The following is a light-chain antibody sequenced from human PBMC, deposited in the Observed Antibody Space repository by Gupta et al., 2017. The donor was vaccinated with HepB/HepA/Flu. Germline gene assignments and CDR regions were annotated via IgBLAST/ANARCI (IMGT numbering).Light chain of an antibody. Sequence: DIVMTQSPLSLPVTPGESASISCRSSQSLLHSNGYTYLDWYLQKPGQSPRLLTYLGSNRASGVPDRFRGSGSGTDFTLKISRVEAEDFGVYYCMQGGQRPPTFGGGTKVQIK. CDR3: MQGGQRPPT. CDR2: LGS. V-gene: IGKV2-28*01. CDR1: QSLLHSNGYTY. J-gene: IGKJ4*01.